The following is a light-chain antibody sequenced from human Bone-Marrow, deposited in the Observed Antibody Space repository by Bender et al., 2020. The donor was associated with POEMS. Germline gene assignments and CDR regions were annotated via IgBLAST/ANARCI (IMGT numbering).Light chain of an antibody. Sequence: QSALTQPASVSGSPGQSITISCSGINSDVATSDLVSWYQQHPGKAPKLTIYEGSRRPSGVSNRFSGSRSGNTASLTISGLQAEDEADYYCCSYEGGSVVFGGGTKLAVL. CDR2: EGS. V-gene: IGLV2-23*01. CDR3: CSYEGGSVV. CDR1: NSDVATSDL. J-gene: IGLJ2*01.